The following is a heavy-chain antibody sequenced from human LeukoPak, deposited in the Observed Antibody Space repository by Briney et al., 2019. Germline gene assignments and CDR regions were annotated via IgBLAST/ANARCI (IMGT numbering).Heavy chain of an antibody. CDR1: GLTFGNYD. CDR3: AKGSTYFYGSGTSDDAFDI. D-gene: IGHD3-10*01. V-gene: IGHV3-23*01. J-gene: IGHJ3*02. CDR2: ISGSGGST. Sequence: GGSLRLFCAASGLTFGNYDMSWVRQAPGRGLEWVTSISGSGGSTHYADSVKGRFTTSRDNSKSTMFLQVNSLRAEDTAVYYCAKGSTYFYGSGTSDDAFDIWGQGTMVTVSS.